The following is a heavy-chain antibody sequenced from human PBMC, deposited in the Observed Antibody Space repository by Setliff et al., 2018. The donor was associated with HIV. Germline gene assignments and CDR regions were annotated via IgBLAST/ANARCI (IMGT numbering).Heavy chain of an antibody. D-gene: IGHD3-9*01. CDR1: GASISSGFYY. CDR2: IYYSGST. CDR3: ARPYYDILTGYPTSSNWFDP. Sequence: SETLSLTCTVSGASISSGFYYWGWIRQPPGKGLEWIGSIYYSGSTYYNPSLKSRVTISVDTSKNQFSLKLSSVTAADTAVYYCARPYYDILTGYPTSSNWFDPWGQGTLVTVSS. J-gene: IGHJ5*02. V-gene: IGHV4-39*01.